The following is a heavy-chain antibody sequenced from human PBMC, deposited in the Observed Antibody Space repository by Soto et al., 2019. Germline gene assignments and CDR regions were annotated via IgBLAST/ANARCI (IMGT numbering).Heavy chain of an antibody. J-gene: IGHJ4*02. V-gene: IGHV3-30*18. D-gene: IGHD2-2*02. CDR2: ISYDGSNK. Sequence: QVQLVESGGGVVQPGRSLRLSCAASGFTFSTYGMHWVRQAPGKGLEWVAVISYDGSNKYYADSVKGRFTISRDNSKNTLYLQMNSLRAEDTAVYYCAKVVVPAAIPYFFDYWGQGTLVTVSS. CDR3: AKVVVPAAIPYFFDY. CDR1: GFTFSTYG.